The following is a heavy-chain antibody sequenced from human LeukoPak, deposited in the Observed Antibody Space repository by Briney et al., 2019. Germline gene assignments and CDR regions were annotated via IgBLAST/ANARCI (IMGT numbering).Heavy chain of an antibody. CDR3: ARGRVLLNYFDS. J-gene: IGHJ4*02. V-gene: IGHV3-64*01. CDR1: GFTFSSYA. Sequence: GGSLRLSCAASGFTFSSYAMYWVRQTPAKGLEYVSGISNTGGFTYYATSVEDRFTISRDNSKNTVYLQMGSLTPPDMGVYYCARGRVLLNYFDSWGQGTLVTVSS. CDR2: ISNTGGFT.